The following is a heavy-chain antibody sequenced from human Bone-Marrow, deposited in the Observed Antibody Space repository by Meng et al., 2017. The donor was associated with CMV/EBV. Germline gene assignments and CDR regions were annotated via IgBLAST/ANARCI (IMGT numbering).Heavy chain of an antibody. Sequence: GESLKISCAASGFTFSNAWMSWVRQAPGKGLEWVGRIKSKTDGGTTDYAAPVKGRFTISRDDSKNTLYLQMNSLKTEDTAVYYCTTVSVVVPAAPDCGQGTLVTVSS. CDR1: GFTFSNAW. CDR2: IKSKTDGGTT. J-gene: IGHJ4*02. CDR3: TTVSVVVPAAPD. V-gene: IGHV3-15*01. D-gene: IGHD2-2*01.